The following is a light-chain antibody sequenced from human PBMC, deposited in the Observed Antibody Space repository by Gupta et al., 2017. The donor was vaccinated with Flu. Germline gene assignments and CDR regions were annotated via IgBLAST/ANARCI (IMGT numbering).Light chain of an antibody. CDR3: ATWDDSMNGWV. CDR2: TDT. CDR1: RSNIGRNP. V-gene: IGLV1-44*01. Sequence: QSVLTQPPSASGTPRQGLVISCSGGRSNIGRNPVNWYRQFPGTAPNLLIHTDTQRPSGVPDRFSGSKSGTSASLAISGLQAEDEADYYCATWDDSMNGWVFGGGTKLTVL. J-gene: IGLJ3*02.